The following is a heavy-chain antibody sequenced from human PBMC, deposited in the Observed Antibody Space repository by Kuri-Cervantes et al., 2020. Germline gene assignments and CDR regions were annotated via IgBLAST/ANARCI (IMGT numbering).Heavy chain of an antibody. V-gene: IGHV4-59*12. D-gene: IGHD3-16*01. CDR3: ARRHTELRLGELYWFDP. CDR1: GGSINGYY. J-gene: IGHJ5*02. CDR2: IYYGGDT. Sequence: SETLSLTCTVSGGSINGYYWSWIRQSPGKGLEWIGYIYYGGDTKYNPSLKSRVTISLSTSKNQFSLKLTSMTAADTAVYYCARRHTELRLGELYWFDPWGQGTLVTVSS.